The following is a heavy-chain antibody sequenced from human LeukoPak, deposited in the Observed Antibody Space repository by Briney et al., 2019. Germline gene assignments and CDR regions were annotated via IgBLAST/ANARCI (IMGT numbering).Heavy chain of an antibody. J-gene: IGHJ4*02. CDR2: IYSGGST. Sequence: GGSLRLSCAASEFSVGSNYMTWVRQAPGKGLEWVALIYSGGSTYYADSVKGRFTISRDNSKNSLYLQMNSLRAEDTALYYCAKESVGSGNFDYWGQGTLVTVSS. CDR1: EFSVGSNY. V-gene: IGHV3-53*05. CDR3: AKESVGSGNFDY. D-gene: IGHD3-3*01.